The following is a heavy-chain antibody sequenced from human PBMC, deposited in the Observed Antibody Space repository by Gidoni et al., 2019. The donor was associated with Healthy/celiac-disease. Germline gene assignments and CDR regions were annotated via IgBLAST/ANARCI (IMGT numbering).Heavy chain of an antibody. CDR3: ARVHRKGDSSWSPWDY. V-gene: IGHV1-69*01. J-gene: IGHJ4*02. CDR2: IIPIFGTA. Sequence: QVQLVQSGAEVKKPGSSVKVSCKASGGPFSSYAISWVRQAPGQGLEWMGGIIPIFGTANYAQKFQGRVTITADESTSTAYMELSSLRSEDTAVYYCARVHRKGDSSWSPWDYWGQGTLVTVSS. CDR1: GGPFSSYA. D-gene: IGHD6-13*01.